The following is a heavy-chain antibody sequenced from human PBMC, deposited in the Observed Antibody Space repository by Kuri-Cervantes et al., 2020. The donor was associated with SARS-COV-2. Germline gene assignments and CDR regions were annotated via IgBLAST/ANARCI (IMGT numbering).Heavy chain of an antibody. V-gene: IGHV4-38-2*01. J-gene: IGHJ3*02. CDR3: ASKGQLEDAFDI. CDR2: IYHSGST. Sequence: SETLSLTCAASGFTFSSYAMSWVRQAPGKGLEWIGSIYHSGSTYYNPSLKSRVTISVDTSKNQFSLKLSSVTAADTAVYYCASKGQLEDAFDIWGQGTMVTVSS. CDR1: GFTFSSYA. D-gene: IGHD6-6*01.